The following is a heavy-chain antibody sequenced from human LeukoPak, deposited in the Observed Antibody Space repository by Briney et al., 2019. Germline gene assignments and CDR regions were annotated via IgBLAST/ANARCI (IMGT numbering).Heavy chain of an antibody. CDR1: GYTFTSYY. Sequence: ASVKVSCKASGYTFTSYYMHWVRQAPGQGLEWMGWINPNSGGTNYAQKFQGRVTMTRDTSISTAYMELSRLRSDDTAVYYCARDRAYYDSSGYYPFDPWGQGTLVTVSS. V-gene: IGHV1-2*02. J-gene: IGHJ5*02. D-gene: IGHD3-22*01. CDR3: ARDRAYYDSSGYYPFDP. CDR2: INPNSGGT.